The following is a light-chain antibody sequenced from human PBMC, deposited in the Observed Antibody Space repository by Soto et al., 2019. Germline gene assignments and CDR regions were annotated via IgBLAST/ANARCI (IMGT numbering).Light chain of an antibody. CDR1: QSISSY. Sequence: DIQMPQSPSSLSASVGDRVTITCRASQSISSYLNWYQQKPGKAPKLLIYAASSLQSGVPSRFSGSGSGTDFTLTISSLEPEDFAVYYCQQRSNWPFTFGPGTKVDVK. CDR2: AAS. J-gene: IGKJ3*01. V-gene: IGKV1-39*01. CDR3: QQRSNWPFT.